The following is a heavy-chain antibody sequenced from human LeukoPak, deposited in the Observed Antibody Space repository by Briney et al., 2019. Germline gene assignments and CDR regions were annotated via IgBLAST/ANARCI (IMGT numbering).Heavy chain of an antibody. CDR1: GFTFDDYA. D-gene: IGHD4-11*01. CDR2: VNWNGGST. J-gene: IGHJ4*02. Sequence: GGSLRLSCAASGFTFDDYAMTWVRQPPGKGLDWVSTVNWNGGSTSYADSVKGRFTISRDNAKNSLYLQMSSLRADDTAFYYCARGGTVTTFDYWGQGTLVTVSS. V-gene: IGHV3-20*04. CDR3: ARGGTVTTFDY.